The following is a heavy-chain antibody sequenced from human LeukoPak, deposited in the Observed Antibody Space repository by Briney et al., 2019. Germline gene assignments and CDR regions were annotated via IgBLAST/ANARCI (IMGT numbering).Heavy chain of an antibody. CDR2: LNNDGSST. D-gene: IGHD2-15*01. Sequence: GGSLRLSCAASGFTFSSYWMHWVRQAPGKGLVWVSRLNNDGSSTNYADSVKGRFTISRDNAKNTLYLQMNSLRAEDTAVYYCARIAWDAFDIWGQGTMVTVSS. J-gene: IGHJ3*02. V-gene: IGHV3-74*01. CDR3: ARIAWDAFDI. CDR1: GFTFSSYW.